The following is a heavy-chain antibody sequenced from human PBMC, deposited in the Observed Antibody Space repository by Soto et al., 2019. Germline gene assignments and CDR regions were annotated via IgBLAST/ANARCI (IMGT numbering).Heavy chain of an antibody. J-gene: IGHJ4*02. CDR2: ISYDGSDK. Sequence: QVQLVESGGGVVKPVRSLRLSCAASGFIFTSYAMHWVRQAPGKGLEWVAVISYDGSDKYYADSAKGRFTISRDNSKNTLYLQMNSLRTDDTAVYYCARGGIVVGWGQGTLVTVSS. D-gene: IGHD3-22*01. CDR1: GFIFTSYA. V-gene: IGHV3-30-3*01. CDR3: ARGGIVVG.